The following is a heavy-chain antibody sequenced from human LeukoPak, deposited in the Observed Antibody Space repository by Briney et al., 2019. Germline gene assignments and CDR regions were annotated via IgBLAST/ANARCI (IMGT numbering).Heavy chain of an antibody. Sequence: ASVKVSCKASGYTFTSYGISWVRQAPGQGLEWMGWISAYNSNTNYAQKLQGRVTMTTDTSTSTAYMELRSLRSDDTAVYYCARGGKYYYGSGSYPTTMDVWGQGTTVTVSS. J-gene: IGHJ6*02. CDR1: GYTFTSYG. V-gene: IGHV1-18*01. CDR3: ARGGKYYYGSGSYPTTMDV. CDR2: ISAYNSNT. D-gene: IGHD3-10*01.